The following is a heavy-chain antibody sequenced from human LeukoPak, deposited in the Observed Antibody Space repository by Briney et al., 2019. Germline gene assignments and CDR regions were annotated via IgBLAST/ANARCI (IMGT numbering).Heavy chain of an antibody. V-gene: IGHV3-30-3*01. CDR3: ARDPKGYTWIQLWKEWGAFDI. CDR2: ISYDGSNK. CDR1: GFTFSSYA. J-gene: IGHJ3*02. Sequence: PGGSLRLSCAASGFTFSSYAMHWVRQAPGKGLEWVAVISYDGSNKYYADSVKGRFTISRDNSKNTLYLQMNSLRAEDTAVYYCARDPKGYTWIQLWKEWGAFDIWGQGTMVTVSS. D-gene: IGHD5-18*01.